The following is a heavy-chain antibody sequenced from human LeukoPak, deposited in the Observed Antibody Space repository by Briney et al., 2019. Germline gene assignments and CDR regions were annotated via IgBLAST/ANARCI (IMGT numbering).Heavy chain of an antibody. CDR1: GFTFSSYW. J-gene: IGHJ4*02. D-gene: IGHD4-11*01. Sequence: GGSMRLSCAASGFTFSSYWMHWVRQAPGKGLVWVSRINNDGSSTPYADSVKGRFTISRDNAKNTLYLQMNSLRAEDTAVYYCARSNHGCHDYWGQGTLVTVSS. V-gene: IGHV3-74*01. CDR2: INNDGSST. CDR3: ARSNHGCHDY.